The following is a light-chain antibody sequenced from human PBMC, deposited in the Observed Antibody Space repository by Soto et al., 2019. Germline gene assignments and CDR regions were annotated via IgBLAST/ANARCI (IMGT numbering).Light chain of an antibody. CDR1: QSISSY. Sequence: DIQMTQSPSSLSASVGDRVTITCRASQSISSYLNWYQQKPGKAPKLLIYAASSLQSEVPSRFSGSGSGTDFTLTISSLQPEDFATYYCQQCYSTPCTFGQGTKLEIK. CDR3: QQCYSTPCT. J-gene: IGKJ2*02. CDR2: AAS. V-gene: IGKV1-39*01.